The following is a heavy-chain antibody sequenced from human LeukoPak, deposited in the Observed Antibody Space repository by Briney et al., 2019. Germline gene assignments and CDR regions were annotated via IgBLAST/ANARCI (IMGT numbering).Heavy chain of an antibody. D-gene: IGHD3-22*01. CDR1: GGSFSGYY. Sequence: SETLSLTCAVYGGSFSGYYWSWIRQPPGKGLEWIGEINHSGSTNYNPSLKSRVTISVDTSKNQFSLKLSSVTAADTAVYYCARDRHYYDTSGYYFDYWGQGTLVTVSS. CDR2: INHSGST. V-gene: IGHV4-34*01. J-gene: IGHJ4*02. CDR3: ARDRHYYDTSGYYFDY.